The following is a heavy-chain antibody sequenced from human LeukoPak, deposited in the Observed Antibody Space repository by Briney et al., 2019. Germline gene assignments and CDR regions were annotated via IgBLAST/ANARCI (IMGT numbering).Heavy chain of an antibody. Sequence: GGSLRLSCAASGFTFSSYGMHWVRQAPGKGLEWVAVISYDESNKYYADSVKGRFTISRDNSKNTLYLQMNSLRAEDTAVYYCAKDHYDSSGYIPNWGQGTLVTVSS. CDR3: AKDHYDSSGYIPN. J-gene: IGHJ4*02. D-gene: IGHD3-22*01. CDR2: ISYDESNK. V-gene: IGHV3-30*18. CDR1: GFTFSSYG.